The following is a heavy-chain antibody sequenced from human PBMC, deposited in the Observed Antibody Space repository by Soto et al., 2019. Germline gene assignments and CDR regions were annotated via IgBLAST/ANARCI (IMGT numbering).Heavy chain of an antibody. J-gene: IGHJ5*02. CDR3: AIRQQEVRYFGP. D-gene: IGHD1-1*01. CDR1: GFSFSDYG. V-gene: IGHV3-23*01. Sequence: GGSLRLSCVTSGFSFSDYGMGWVRQAPGKGLEWVSGISNDGSRTYYADAVKGRFSISRDNSKNTVYLQMNGLRHDDTAVFYCAIRQQEVRYFGPWGQGPLVTVSS. CDR2: ISNDGSRT.